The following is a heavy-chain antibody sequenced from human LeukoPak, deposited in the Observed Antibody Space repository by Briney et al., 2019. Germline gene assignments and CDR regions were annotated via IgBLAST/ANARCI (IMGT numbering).Heavy chain of an antibody. Sequence: GGSLRLSCAASGFTFSSYSMNWVRQAPGKGLEWVSSISSCSSYIYYADSVKGRFTISRDNAKNSLYLQMNSLRAEDTAVYYCARAYCSGGSCYLTPFDYWGQGTLVTVSS. J-gene: IGHJ4*02. CDR3: ARAYCSGGSCYLTPFDY. CDR2: ISSCSSYI. D-gene: IGHD2-15*01. V-gene: IGHV3-21*01. CDR1: GFTFSSYS.